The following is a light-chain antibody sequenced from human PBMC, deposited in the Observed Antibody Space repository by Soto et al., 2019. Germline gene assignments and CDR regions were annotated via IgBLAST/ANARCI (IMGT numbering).Light chain of an antibody. Sequence: EIVMTQSPATLSVSPGEIATLSFRASQSVSSNLAWYQQKPCLAPRLLIYGASTSATGIPARFSGSGSGTDCSLTVSSLQSEDFAVYYCQQDNNLPPFTVGHGTKVD. CDR2: GAS. CDR3: QQDNNLPPFT. V-gene: IGKV3-15*01. CDR1: QSVSSN. J-gene: IGKJ3*01.